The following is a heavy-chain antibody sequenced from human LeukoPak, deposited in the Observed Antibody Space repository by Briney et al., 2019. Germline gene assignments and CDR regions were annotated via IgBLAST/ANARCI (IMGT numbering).Heavy chain of an antibody. CDR2: IWYDGSNK. J-gene: IGHJ6*04. CDR3: ARDDGDV. V-gene: IGHV3-33*01. CDR1: GFTFSSYG. Sequence: GGSLRLSCAASGFTFSSYGMHWVRQAPGKGLEWVAVIWYDGSNKYYADSVKGRFTISRDNSKNTLYLQINSLTVEDTAIYYCARDDGDVWGTGTTVTVSS.